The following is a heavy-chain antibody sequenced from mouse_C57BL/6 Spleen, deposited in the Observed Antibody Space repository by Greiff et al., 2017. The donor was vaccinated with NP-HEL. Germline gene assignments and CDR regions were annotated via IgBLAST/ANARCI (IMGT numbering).Heavy chain of an antibody. Sequence: VQLQQSGPELVKPGASVKISCKASGYTFTDYYMNWVKQSHGKSLEWIGDINPNNGGTSYNQKFKGKATLTVDKSSSTAYMELRSLTSEDSAVYYCAREGAITTVVAEGFAYWGQGTLVTVSA. CDR2: INPNNGGT. V-gene: IGHV1-26*01. D-gene: IGHD1-1*01. CDR3: AREGAITTVVAEGFAY. CDR1: GYTFTDYY. J-gene: IGHJ3*01.